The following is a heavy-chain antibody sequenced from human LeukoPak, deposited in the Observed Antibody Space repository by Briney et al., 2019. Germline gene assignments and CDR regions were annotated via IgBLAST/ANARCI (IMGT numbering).Heavy chain of an antibody. CDR2: ITGSSDSM. V-gene: IGHV3-21*01. J-gene: IGHJ4*02. CDR3: GVGASSVSDFDY. Sequence: GGSLRLSCAVSGFVFRDYAVNWVRQAPGKGLEWVSSITGSSDSMFYADSLRGRFTISRDNAKNALYLQMDSLRAEDTAVYFCGVGASSVSDFDYWGQGTLVTVSS. D-gene: IGHD1-26*01. CDR1: GFVFRDYA.